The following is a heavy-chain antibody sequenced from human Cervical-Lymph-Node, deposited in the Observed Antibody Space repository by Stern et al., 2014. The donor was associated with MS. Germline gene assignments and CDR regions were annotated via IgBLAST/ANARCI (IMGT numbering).Heavy chain of an antibody. CDR2: IYYSGHT. CDR1: GGSISSYY. V-gene: IGHV4-59*01. J-gene: IGHJ4*02. D-gene: IGHD6-13*01. Sequence: QVHLVESGPGLVKPSETLSLTCTVSGGSISSYYWSWIRQAPGKGLEWIAYIYYSGHTDCNPSLQGRVTVSVDTSKNQVSLRLSSVTAADTAVYYCARGFSSSWYGGRFFNYWGQGTLVTVSS. CDR3: ARGFSSSWYGGRFFNY.